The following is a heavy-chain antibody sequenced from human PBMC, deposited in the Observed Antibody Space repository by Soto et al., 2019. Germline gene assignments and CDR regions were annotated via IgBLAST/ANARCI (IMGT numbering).Heavy chain of an antibody. V-gene: IGHV3-30*18. D-gene: IGHD5-18*01. J-gene: IGHJ4*02. Sequence: GGSLRLSCAASGFTFSSYGMHWVRQAPGKGLEWVAVISYDGSNKYYADSVKGRFTISRDNSKNTLYLQVNSLRAEDTAVYYCAKWEGLDTRDYWGQGTLVTVSS. CDR3: AKWEGLDTRDY. CDR2: ISYDGSNK. CDR1: GFTFSSYG.